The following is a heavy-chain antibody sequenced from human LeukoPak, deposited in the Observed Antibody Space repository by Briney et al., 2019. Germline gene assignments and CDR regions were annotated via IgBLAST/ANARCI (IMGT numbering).Heavy chain of an antibody. CDR1: GFTFDDYA. J-gene: IGHJ4*02. Sequence: PGGSLRLSCAASGFTFDDYAMHWVRQAPGKGLEWVSGISWNSGSIGYADSVKGRFTISRDNAKNSLYLQMNSLRAEDTALYYCAVYDNQHYWGQGTLVTVSS. V-gene: IGHV3-9*01. CDR2: ISWNSGSI. D-gene: IGHD1-1*01. CDR3: AVYDNQHY.